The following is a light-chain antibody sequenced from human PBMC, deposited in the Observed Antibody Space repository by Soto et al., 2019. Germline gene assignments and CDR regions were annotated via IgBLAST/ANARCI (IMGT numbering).Light chain of an antibody. Sequence: EIVLTQSPATLSLSPGERATLSCRASQSVSSYLAWYQQKPGQAPRLLIYDASNRATGIPARFSGSGSGTDFTLTISSLEPEDFAVYYSQQRSNWPPLPFGGGTKVEIK. CDR2: DAS. CDR3: QQRSNWPPLP. V-gene: IGKV3-11*01. CDR1: QSVSSY. J-gene: IGKJ4*01.